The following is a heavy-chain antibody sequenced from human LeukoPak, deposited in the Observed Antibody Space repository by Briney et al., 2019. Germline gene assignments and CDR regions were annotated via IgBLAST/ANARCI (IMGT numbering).Heavy chain of an antibody. CDR3: AKPPITIFGVIHYYYMDV. V-gene: IGHV3-48*01. CDR2: ISSTSSNI. Sequence: GGSLRLSCAASGFTFNSYSMNWVRQAPGKGLEWVSYISSTSSNIYYADSVKGRFTISRDNTKNSLYLQMNSLRAEDTAVYYCAKPPITIFGVIHYYYMDVWGKGTTATVSS. CDR1: GFTFNSYS. J-gene: IGHJ6*03. D-gene: IGHD3-3*01.